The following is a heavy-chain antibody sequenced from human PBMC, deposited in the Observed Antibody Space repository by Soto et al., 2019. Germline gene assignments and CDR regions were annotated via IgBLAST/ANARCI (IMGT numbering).Heavy chain of an antibody. CDR1: GFTFSDYY. CDR3: ERDERGAACKSHTDDFHY. D-gene: IGHD6-13*01. CDR2: ISSSGSTI. Sequence: TGVYLRLSCAASGFTFSDYYMSWIRQAPGKGLAWVSYISSSGSTIYYADSVKGRFTISRDNAKNSLYLQMNSLRAEDTAVYYCERDERGAACKSHTDDFHYCGKGTLVIVYS. V-gene: IGHV3-11*01. J-gene: IGHJ1*01.